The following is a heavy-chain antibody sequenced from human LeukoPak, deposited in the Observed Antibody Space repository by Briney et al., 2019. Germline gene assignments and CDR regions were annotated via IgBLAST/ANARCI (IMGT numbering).Heavy chain of an antibody. V-gene: IGHV4-39*07. CDR2: IYYGGST. J-gene: IGHJ3*02. D-gene: IGHD6-13*01. Sequence: ASETLSLTCTVSGDSISSSSYYWAWIRQPPGKGLEWIGNIYYGGSTYYSPSLKSRVTISVDTSKNQFSLKLSSVTAADTAVYFCARVSSIAASGDAFDTWGQGTLVTVSS. CDR3: ARVSSIAASGDAFDT. CDR1: GDSISSSSYY.